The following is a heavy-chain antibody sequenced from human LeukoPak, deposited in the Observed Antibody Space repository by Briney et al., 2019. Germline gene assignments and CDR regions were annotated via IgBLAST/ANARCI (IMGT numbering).Heavy chain of an antibody. CDR3: ARLRYGSGSSYFDF. Sequence: HGESLKISCKGSGYSFTSYWIGWVRQMPGKGLEWMGIFYPGDSDTRYSPSFQGQVTISADKSITTAYLQWSSLKASDTAMYYCARLRYGSGSSYFDFWGQGTLVTVPS. D-gene: IGHD3-10*01. CDR2: FYPGDSDT. CDR1: GYSFTSYW. J-gene: IGHJ4*02. V-gene: IGHV5-51*01.